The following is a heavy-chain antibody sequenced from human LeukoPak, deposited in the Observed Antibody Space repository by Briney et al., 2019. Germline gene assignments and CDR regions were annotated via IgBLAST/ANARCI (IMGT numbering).Heavy chain of an antibody. V-gene: IGHV4-59*01. D-gene: IGHD2-8*01. CDR1: GGSISSYY. J-gene: IGHJ4*02. CDR3: ALGYCINGVCYGLDY. Sequence: PSETLSLTCTVSGGSISSYYWSWIRQPPEKGLEWIGYIYYSGSTMYNPSLKSRVTISVDTSKKQFSLKLRSVTAADTAVYYCALGYCINGVCYGLDYWGQGTLVTVSS. CDR2: IYYSGST.